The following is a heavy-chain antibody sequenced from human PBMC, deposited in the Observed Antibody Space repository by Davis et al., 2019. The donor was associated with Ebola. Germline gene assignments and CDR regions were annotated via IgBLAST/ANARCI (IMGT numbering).Heavy chain of an antibody. V-gene: IGHV4-59*01. CDR2: IYYSGST. Sequence: MPSETLSLTCSVSGASISSYYWSWIRQPPGKGLEWIGYIYYSGSTNYNPSLKSRVTISVDTSKNQFSLKLSSVTAADTAVYYCARDLWAAGTSVDYWGQGTLVTVSS. CDR1: GASISSYY. CDR3: ARDLWAAGTSVDY. J-gene: IGHJ4*02. D-gene: IGHD6-13*01.